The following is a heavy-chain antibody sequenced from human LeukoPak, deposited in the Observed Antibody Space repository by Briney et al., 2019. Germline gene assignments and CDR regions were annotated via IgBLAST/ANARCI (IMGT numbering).Heavy chain of an antibody. CDR3: AGPIDHNS. D-gene: IGHD1-14*01. V-gene: IGHV1-2*06. CDR1: GYDFAGFY. CDR2: INPTTGGA. J-gene: IGHJ4*02. Sequence: EASVRVSCKASGYDFAGFYLHWVRQVPGQGLEWMGRINPTTGGANFTQKFQGRVTLTRDTSISTAYMELSGLRSDDTAVYYCAGPIDHNSWGQGTLVTLSS.